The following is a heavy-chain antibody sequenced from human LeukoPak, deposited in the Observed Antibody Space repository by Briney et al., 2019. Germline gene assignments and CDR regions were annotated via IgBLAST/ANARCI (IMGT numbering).Heavy chain of an antibody. CDR1: GFTFSSYS. J-gene: IGHJ4*02. D-gene: IGHD5-18*01. CDR3: AREGLYNYGYVYGY. CDR2: ISSSSSYI. Sequence: GGSLRLSCAASGFTFSSYSMHWVRQAPGKGLEWVSSISSSSSYIYYADSMKGRFTISRDNAKNSLYLQMNSLRAEDTAVYFCAREGLYNYGYVYGYWGQGTLVTVSS. V-gene: IGHV3-21*01.